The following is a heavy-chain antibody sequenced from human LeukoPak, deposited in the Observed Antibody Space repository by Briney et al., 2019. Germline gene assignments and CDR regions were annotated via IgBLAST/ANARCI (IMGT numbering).Heavy chain of an antibody. J-gene: IGHJ4*02. D-gene: IGHD4-17*01. V-gene: IGHV4-59*01. CDR2: IYYSGST. CDR1: GGSISSYY. CDR3: ARSDGDYTFDY. Sequence: PSETLSLTCTVSGGSISSYYWSWIRQPPGKGLEWIGYIYYSGSTNYNPSLKSRVTISVDTSKNQFSLKLSSVTAADTAVYYCARSDGDYTFDYWGQGTLVTVSS.